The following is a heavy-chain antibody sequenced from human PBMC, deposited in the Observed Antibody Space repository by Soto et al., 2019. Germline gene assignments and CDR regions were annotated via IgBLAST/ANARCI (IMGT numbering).Heavy chain of an antibody. CDR3: AKDSRDGYNFGWFDP. V-gene: IGHV3-30*18. Sequence: QVQLVESGGGVVQPGRSLRLSCAASGFTFSSYGMHWVRQAPGKGLEWVAVISYDGSNKYYADSVKGRFTISRDNSKNTLYLQMNSLRAEDTAVYYCAKDSRDGYNFGWFDPWGQGTLVTVSS. CDR1: GFTFSSYG. J-gene: IGHJ5*02. CDR2: ISYDGSNK. D-gene: IGHD5-12*01.